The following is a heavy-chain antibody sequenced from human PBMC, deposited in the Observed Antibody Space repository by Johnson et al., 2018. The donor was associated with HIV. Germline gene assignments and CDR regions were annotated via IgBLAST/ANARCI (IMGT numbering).Heavy chain of an antibody. D-gene: IGHD6-6*01. CDR1: GFTFSSYW. J-gene: IGHJ3*02. Sequence: VQLVESGGGLVQPGGSLRLSCAASGFTFSSYWMSWVRQAPGKGLEWVSVIYSGGSTFYADSMKGRFTISRDNSKNTLYLQMNSLRAEDTAVYYCAKDLGYSSSSRAFDIWGQGTMVTVSS. V-gene: IGHV3-66*01. CDR2: IYSGGST. CDR3: AKDLGYSSSSRAFDI.